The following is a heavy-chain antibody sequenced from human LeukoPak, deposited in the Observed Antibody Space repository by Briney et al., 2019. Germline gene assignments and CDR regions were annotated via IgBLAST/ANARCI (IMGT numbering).Heavy chain of an antibody. J-gene: IGHJ6*02. CDR3: ARRSGWRDYYYYGMDV. V-gene: IGHV4-59*08. Sequence: SETLSLTCTVSGGSISSYYWSWIRPPPGKGLEWIGYIYYSGSTNYNHSLKSRVTISVDTSKNQFSLKLSSVTAADTAVYYCARRSGWRDYYYYGMDVWGQGTTVTVSS. CDR1: GGSISSYY. CDR2: IYYSGST. D-gene: IGHD6-19*01.